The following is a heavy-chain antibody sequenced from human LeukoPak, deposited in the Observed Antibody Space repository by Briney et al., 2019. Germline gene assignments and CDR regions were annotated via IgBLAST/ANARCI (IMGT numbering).Heavy chain of an antibody. CDR3: ARRRTVAVGYMADYYYGMDV. CDR2: IDTDGSSI. D-gene: IGHD5-24*01. V-gene: IGHV3-74*01. Sequence: GGSLRLSCAASGFTFTNYWMHWVRQVPGKGLVWVSRIDTDGSSITYADSVKGRFTISRDNAKNTLYLQMNSLRAEDTAVYYCARRRTVAVGYMADYYYGMDVRGQGTTVTVSS. CDR1: GFTFTNYW. J-gene: IGHJ6*02.